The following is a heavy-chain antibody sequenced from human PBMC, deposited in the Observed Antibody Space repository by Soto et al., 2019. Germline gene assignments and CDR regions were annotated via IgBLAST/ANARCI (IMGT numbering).Heavy chain of an antibody. J-gene: IGHJ5*01. D-gene: IGHD3-16*01. CDR1: GFTSADYA. V-gene: IGHV3-30*01. Sequence: GALRLSCVASGFTSADYAMHWVRRIPGKGLEWVAVISYSGDRQYYAESVKGRFTISRDNSKKTLYLQMFSLTSEDSAVFYCARTPAAMITDRYNWFDSWGPGTQVTVSS. CDR2: ISYSGDRQ. CDR3: ARTPAAMITDRYNWFDS.